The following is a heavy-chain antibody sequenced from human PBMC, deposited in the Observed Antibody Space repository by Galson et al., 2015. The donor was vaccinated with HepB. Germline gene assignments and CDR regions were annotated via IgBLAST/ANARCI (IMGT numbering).Heavy chain of an antibody. J-gene: IGHJ3*02. Sequence: SVKVSCKASGGSFSSHAISWVRQAPGQGLQWMGGIIPVFGTANYAQNLQGRVTFTADESTSTAFTELSSLRSEDTAVYYCARVFRGYSYGPHDAFDIWGQGTMVTVSS. CDR2: IIPVFGTA. CDR1: GGSFSSHA. CDR3: ARVFRGYSYGPHDAFDI. D-gene: IGHD5-18*01. V-gene: IGHV1-69*13.